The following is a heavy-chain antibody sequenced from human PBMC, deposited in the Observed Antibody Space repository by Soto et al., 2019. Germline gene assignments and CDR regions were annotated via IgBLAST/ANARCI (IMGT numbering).Heavy chain of an antibody. V-gene: IGHV4-30-4*01. CDR3: ARDFGMVRGVINNWFDP. D-gene: IGHD3-10*01. J-gene: IGHJ5*02. Sequence: SETLSLTCTVSGGSISSDDYYWSWIRQPPGKGLEWIGYIYYSGSTYYNPSLKSRVTISVDTSKNQFSLKLSSVTAADTAVYYCARDFGMVRGVINNWFDPWGQGTLVTVS. CDR1: GGSISSDDYY. CDR2: IYYSGST.